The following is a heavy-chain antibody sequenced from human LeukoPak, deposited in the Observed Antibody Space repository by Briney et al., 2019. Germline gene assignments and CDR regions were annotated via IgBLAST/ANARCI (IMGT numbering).Heavy chain of an antibody. CDR1: GYTFTSYY. Sequence: ASVKVSCKASGYTFTSYYMHWVRQAPGQGLEWMGIINPSGGSTSYAQKFQGRVTTTRDMSTSTVYMELSSLRSEDTAVYYCAFSSGYYRFDYWGQGTLVTVSS. D-gene: IGHD3-22*01. J-gene: IGHJ4*02. CDR2: INPSGGST. V-gene: IGHV1-46*01. CDR3: AFSSGYYRFDY.